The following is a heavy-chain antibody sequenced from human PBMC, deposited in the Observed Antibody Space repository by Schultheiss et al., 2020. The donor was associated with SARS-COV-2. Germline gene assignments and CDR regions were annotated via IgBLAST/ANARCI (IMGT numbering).Heavy chain of an antibody. CDR2: IIPIFGTA. CDR1: GGTFSSYA. Sequence: SVKVSCKASGGTFSSYAISWVRQAPGQGLEWMGGIIPIFGTANYAQKFQGRVTITADESTSTAYMELSSLRSEDTAVYYCARDRYDFWSGYVSYWYVDLWGRGTLVTVSS. CDR3: ARDRYDFWSGYVSYWYVDL. D-gene: IGHD3-3*01. V-gene: IGHV1-69*13. J-gene: IGHJ2*01.